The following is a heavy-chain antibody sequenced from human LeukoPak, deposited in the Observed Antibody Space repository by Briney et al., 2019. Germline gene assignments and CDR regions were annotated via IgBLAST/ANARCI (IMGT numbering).Heavy chain of an antibody. CDR2: IIPIFGTA. CDR3: ARVMGIAAADTVSWFDP. Sequence: ASVKVSCKASGGTFSSYAISWVRQAPGQGLEWMGGIIPIFGTANYAQKFQGRVTITTDESTSTAYMELSSLRSEDTAVYYCARVMGIAAADTVSWFDPWGQGTLVTVSS. V-gene: IGHV1-69*05. D-gene: IGHD6-13*01. CDR1: GGTFSSYA. J-gene: IGHJ5*02.